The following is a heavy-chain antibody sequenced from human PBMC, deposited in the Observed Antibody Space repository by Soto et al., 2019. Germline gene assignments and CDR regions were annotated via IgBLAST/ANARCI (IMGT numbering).Heavy chain of an antibody. V-gene: IGHV1-2*02. CDR3: ARGGEFCSTGSCNSSLGDAFDV. Sequence: ASVKVSCKASGYTFSDYYMHWVRQAPGQGLECMGWISPNNGATNYAQKFQDRATMTRDASITTAYMELSRLRSDDTAVYYCARGGEFCSTGSCNSSLGDAFDVWGQGTTVTVS. J-gene: IGHJ3*01. CDR2: ISPNNGAT. CDR1: GYTFSDYY. D-gene: IGHD2-15*01.